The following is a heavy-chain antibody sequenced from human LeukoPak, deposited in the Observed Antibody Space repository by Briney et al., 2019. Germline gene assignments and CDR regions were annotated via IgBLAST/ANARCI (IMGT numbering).Heavy chain of an antibody. CDR1: GFTFSSYA. D-gene: IGHD3-3*01. V-gene: IGHV3-23*01. J-gene: IGHJ3*02. CDR2: ISGSGGST. CDR3: AKDQVDYDFWSGYVNDAFDI. Sequence: GGSLRLSCAASGFTFSSYAMSWVRQAPGEGLEWVSAISGSGGSTYYADSVKGRFTISRDNSKNTLYLQMNSLRAEDTAVYYCAKDQVDYDFWSGYVNDAFDIWGQGTMVTVSS.